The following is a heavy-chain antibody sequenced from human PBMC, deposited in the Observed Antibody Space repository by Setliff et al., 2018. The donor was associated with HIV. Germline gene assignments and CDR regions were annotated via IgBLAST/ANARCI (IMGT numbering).Heavy chain of an antibody. CDR3: ASGFDSSGLSYFNY. Sequence: GASVKVSCKASGDTFSNSALTWVRQAPGQGLEWVGGLIPFFGTANYAQKFQGRVTITTDESTNTAYMELISLTSEDTAVYYCASGFDSSGLSYFNYWGQGTLVTVSS. CDR2: LIPFFGTA. D-gene: IGHD3-22*01. CDR1: GDTFSNSA. J-gene: IGHJ4*01. V-gene: IGHV1-69*05.